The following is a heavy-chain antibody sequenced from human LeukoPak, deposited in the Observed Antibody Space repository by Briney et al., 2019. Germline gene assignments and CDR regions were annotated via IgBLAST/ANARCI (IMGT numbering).Heavy chain of an antibody. CDR3: TRGSYGDYEY. V-gene: IGHV3-21*01. D-gene: IGHD4-17*01. J-gene: IGHJ4*02. CDR1: RFTFSSYT. CDR2: IDPSSTYI. Sequence: GGSLRLSCSASRFTFSSYTMNWVRQAPGKGLEWVSSIDPSSTYIYYADSVKGRFTISRDNAQNSLYLQINSLRAEDTAVYYCTRGSYGDYEYWGQGTLVTVSS.